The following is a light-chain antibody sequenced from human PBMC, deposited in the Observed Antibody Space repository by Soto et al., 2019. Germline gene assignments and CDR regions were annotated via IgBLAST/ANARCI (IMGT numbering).Light chain of an antibody. J-gene: IGKJ2*01. V-gene: IGKV3-20*01. Sequence: EIVLTQSPGTLSLSPGERATLSCRASQSVSSTYLTWYQQKPGQAPRLLIYGASTRAAGIPDRFSGSGSGTDFTLTISRLEPEDFAVYYCQHSDASSFTFGQGTQLDSK. CDR3: QHSDASSFT. CDR2: GAS. CDR1: QSVSSTY.